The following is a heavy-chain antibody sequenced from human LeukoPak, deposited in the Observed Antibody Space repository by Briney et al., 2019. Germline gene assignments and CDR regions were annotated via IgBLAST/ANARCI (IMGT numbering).Heavy chain of an antibody. CDR3: ARGRLGRQHASFFDS. CDR1: DGSMGTYY. Sequence: SETLSLTCSVSDGSMGTYYWGWIRQPPGKRLEWIGYIYYSGSTTYNPSLKSRVTVSVDTSKNQFSLKLTSMTATDTAVYYCARGRLGRQHASFFDSWGHGTLVTVSS. D-gene: IGHD2-2*01. V-gene: IGHV4-59*08. CDR2: IYYSGST. J-gene: IGHJ4*01.